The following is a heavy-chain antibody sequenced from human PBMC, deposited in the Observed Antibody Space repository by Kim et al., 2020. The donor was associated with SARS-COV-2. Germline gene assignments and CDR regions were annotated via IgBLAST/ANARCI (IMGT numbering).Heavy chain of an antibody. CDR3: ARDHKDIVIINFFDH. V-gene: IGHV3-48*02. CDR2: IGSNGGPI. Sequence: GGSLRLSCAASGFTFSDYSMNWVRQAPGKGLEWISYIGSNGGPIYYADSVKGRFTISRDNAKNSLSLQMNSLRDEDTATYYCARDHKDIVIINFFDHWG. CDR1: GFTFSDYS. D-gene: IGHD2-15*01. J-gene: IGHJ4*01.